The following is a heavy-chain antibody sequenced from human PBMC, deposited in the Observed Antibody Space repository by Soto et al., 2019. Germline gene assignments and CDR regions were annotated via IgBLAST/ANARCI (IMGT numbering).Heavy chain of an antibody. J-gene: IGHJ4*02. CDR2: ISAHNGNT. CDR3: ARGRYGDY. D-gene: IGHD1-1*01. V-gene: IGHV1-18*01. CDR1: GYAFTTYD. Sequence: QVHLVQSGAEVKKPGASVKVSCKASGYAFTTYDITWVRQAPGQGLEWMGWISAHNGNTNYAQKLQGRVTETRDTPTSTANMELMSLISDDTAVYYCARGRYGDYWGQGALVTVSS.